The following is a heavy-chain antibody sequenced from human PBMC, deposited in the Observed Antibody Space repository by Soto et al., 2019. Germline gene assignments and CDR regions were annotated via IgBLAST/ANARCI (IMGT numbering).Heavy chain of an antibody. V-gene: IGHV4-59*01. CDR2: VYSSGST. D-gene: IGHD3-3*01. CDR3: ARDNDFWSGTHWFDP. J-gene: IGHJ5*02. Sequence: PSETLSLTCVVSGDSISNYYWRWIRQPPGKGLEWIGYVYSSGSTNYNPSLKSRVTISVDTSKNQFSLKLSSVTAADTAVYYCARDNDFWSGTHWFDPWGQGTLVTVSS. CDR1: GDSISNYY.